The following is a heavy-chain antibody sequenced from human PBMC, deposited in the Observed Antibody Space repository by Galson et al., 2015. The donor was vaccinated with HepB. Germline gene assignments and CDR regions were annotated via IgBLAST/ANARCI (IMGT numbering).Heavy chain of an antibody. V-gene: IGHV3-7*01. D-gene: IGHD4-17*01. CDR3: AREKWGTVTTNRWFDS. CDR2: MKQDGSEK. Sequence: SLRLSCAASGFFFSDYWMSWVRQAPGRGLEWVANMKQDGSEKYYVESVKGRFTISGDNAKNSLYLQMDSLGVEDTGIYYCAREKWGTVTTNRWFDSWGQGTLVTVSS. CDR1: GFFFSDYW. J-gene: IGHJ5*01.